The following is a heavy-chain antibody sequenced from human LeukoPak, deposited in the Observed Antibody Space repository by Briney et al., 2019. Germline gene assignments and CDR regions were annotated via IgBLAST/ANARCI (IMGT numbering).Heavy chain of an antibody. CDR3: ARGKGLRIAVAGPRPALDY. J-gene: IGHJ4*02. CDR2: INPSGGST. CDR1: GYTFTSYY. Sequence: ASVKVSCKASGYTFTSYYMHWVRQAPGQGLEWMGIINPSGGSTSYAQKFQGRVTMTRDTSTSTVYMELSSLRSEDTAVYYCARGKGLRIAVAGPRPALDYWGQGTLVTVSS. V-gene: IGHV1-46*01. D-gene: IGHD6-19*01.